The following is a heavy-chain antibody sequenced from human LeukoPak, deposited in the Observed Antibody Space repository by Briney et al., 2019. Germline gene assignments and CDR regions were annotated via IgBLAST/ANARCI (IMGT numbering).Heavy chain of an antibody. CDR3: AKASTFGELNRPFDY. CDR1: GFTFSSDA. J-gene: IGHJ4*02. CDR2: ISGGGGTT. Sequence: GGSLRLSCAASGFTFSSDAMSWVRQAPGKGLEWVSVISGGGGTTYYSDSVKGRFTISRDNSKNTLYLQMNSLRAEDTAVYYCAKASTFGELNRPFDYWGQGTLVAVSS. V-gene: IGHV3-23*01. D-gene: IGHD3-10*01.